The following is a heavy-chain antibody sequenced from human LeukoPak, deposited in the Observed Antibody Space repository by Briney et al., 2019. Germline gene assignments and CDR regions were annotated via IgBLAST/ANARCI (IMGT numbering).Heavy chain of an antibody. V-gene: IGHV1-69*13. J-gene: IGHJ6*03. CDR1: GGTFSSYA. CDR3: ATSIAARPPYYYYCMDV. Sequence: ASVKVSCKASGGTFSSYAISWVRQAPGQGLEWMGGIIPIFGTANYAQKFQGRVTITADESTSTAYMELSSLRSEDTAVYYCATSIAARPPYYYYCMDVWGKGTTVTVSS. CDR2: IIPIFGTA. D-gene: IGHD6-6*01.